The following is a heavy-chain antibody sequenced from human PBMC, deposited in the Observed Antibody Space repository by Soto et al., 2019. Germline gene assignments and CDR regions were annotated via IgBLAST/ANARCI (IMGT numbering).Heavy chain of an antibody. V-gene: IGHV3-64*01. Sequence: EVQLVESGGGLVQPGGSLRLSCAASGFTFSSYAMHWVHQAPGKGLEYVSAISSNGGSTYYANSVKGRFTISRDNSKNTLYLQMGSLRAEDMAVYYCAREGYCSSTSCYSFDYWGQGTLVTVSS. J-gene: IGHJ4*02. CDR1: GFTFSSYA. CDR3: AREGYCSSTSCYSFDY. D-gene: IGHD2-2*01. CDR2: ISSNGGST.